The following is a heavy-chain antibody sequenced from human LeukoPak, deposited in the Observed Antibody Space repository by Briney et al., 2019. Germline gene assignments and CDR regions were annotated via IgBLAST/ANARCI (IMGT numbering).Heavy chain of an antibody. D-gene: IGHD1-26*01. CDR3: AGGGSPHI. V-gene: IGHV4-4*07. CDR2: LYTSGST. Sequence: SETLSLTCTVSGGSINNDFLTWVRQPAGKALEWIGRLYTSGSTTYNPSLKSQVTMSLDTSMTQFSLKLKSVTAADTAVYYCAGGGSPHIWGQGTMVSVSS. J-gene: IGHJ3*02. CDR1: GGSINNDF.